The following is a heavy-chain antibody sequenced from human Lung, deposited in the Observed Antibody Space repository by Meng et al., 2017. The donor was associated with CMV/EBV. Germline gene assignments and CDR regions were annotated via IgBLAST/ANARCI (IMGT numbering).Heavy chain of an antibody. Sequence: GESLKISCGGSGFTFSAYDMSWVRQAPGAGLEWVSSVSSGSSSIYYADSVKGRFTISRDNAKNLVFLQMHSLRDEDTALYFCARIGTRTRRIATPRSQRSHYFDYWGQGTLVTVSS. CDR2: VSSGSSSI. CDR1: GFTFSAYD. D-gene: IGHD1-14*01. V-gene: IGHV3-21*01. J-gene: IGHJ4*02. CDR3: ARIGTRTRRIATPRSQRSHYFDY.